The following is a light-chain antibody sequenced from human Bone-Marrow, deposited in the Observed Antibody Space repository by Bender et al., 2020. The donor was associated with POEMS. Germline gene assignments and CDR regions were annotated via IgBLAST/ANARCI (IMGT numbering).Light chain of an antibody. CDR2: DVT. CDR1: SSDVGGYNY. V-gene: IGLV2-23*02. CDR3: CSYAGSRTLI. J-gene: IGLJ2*01. Sequence: QSALTQPASVSGSPGQSITISCTGTSSDVGGYNYVSWYQQHPGKAPKLMIYDVTNRPSEVPDRFSGSKSGNTASLTISGLQAEDEADYYCCSYAGSRTLIFGGGTKLTVL.